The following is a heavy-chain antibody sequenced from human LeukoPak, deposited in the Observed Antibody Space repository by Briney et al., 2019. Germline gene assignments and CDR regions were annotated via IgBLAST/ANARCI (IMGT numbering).Heavy chain of an antibody. CDR2: ISGSGGST. V-gene: IGHV3-23*01. Sequence: GGSLRLSCEASGFTFSSYAMSWVRQAPGKGLEWVSAISGSGGSTYYADSVKGRFTTSRDNSKNTLYLQMNSLRAEDTAVYYCAKGSGRQFDYWGQGTLVTVSS. J-gene: IGHJ4*02. D-gene: IGHD3-10*01. CDR1: GFTFSSYA. CDR3: AKGSGRQFDY.